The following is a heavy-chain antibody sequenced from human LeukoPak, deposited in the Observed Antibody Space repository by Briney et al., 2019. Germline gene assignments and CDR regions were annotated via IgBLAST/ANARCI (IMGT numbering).Heavy chain of an antibody. CDR1: GGTFSSYA. J-gene: IGHJ4*02. CDR2: INPSGGST. CDR3: ARDSSSWYGVFDY. V-gene: IGHV1-46*01. D-gene: IGHD6-13*01. Sequence: GASVKVSCKASGGTFSSYAISWVRQAPGQGLEWMGIINPSGGSTSYAQKFQGRVTMTRDMSTSTVYMELSSLRSEDTAVYYCARDSSSWYGVFDYWGQGTLVTVSS.